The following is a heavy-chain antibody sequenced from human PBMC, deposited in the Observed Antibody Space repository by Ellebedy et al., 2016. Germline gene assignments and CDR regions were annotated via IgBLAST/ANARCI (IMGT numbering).Heavy chain of an antibody. D-gene: IGHD3/OR15-3a*01. J-gene: IGHJ6*02. CDR1: GHTFTNYH. CDR2: IYPSGEST. CDR3: ARGSNYGMDV. V-gene: IGHV1-46*01. Sequence: ASVKVSXXASGHTFTNYHIHWVRQAPGQGLEWMGIIYPSGESTYYAQMFQDRVTMTRDTSTSTVYMDLSSLRSEDTAIYFCARGSNYGMDVWGQGTTVTVSS.